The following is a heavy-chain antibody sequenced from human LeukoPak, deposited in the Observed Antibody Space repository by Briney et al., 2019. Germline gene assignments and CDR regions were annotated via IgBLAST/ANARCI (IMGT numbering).Heavy chain of an antibody. CDR1: GYSFTDRY. Sequence: ASVKVSCKASGYSFTDRYMHWVRQAPGQGLEWMGWINPNSGGTNYAQKFQGRVTMTTDTSMSTAYMELSRLTSDDTAVYYCARAGGRSWFDPWGQGTLVTVSS. CDR2: INPNSGGT. V-gene: IGHV1-2*02. CDR3: ARAGGRSWFDP. J-gene: IGHJ5*02.